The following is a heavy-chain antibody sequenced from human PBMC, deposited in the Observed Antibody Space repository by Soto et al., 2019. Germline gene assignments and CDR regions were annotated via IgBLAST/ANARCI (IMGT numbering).Heavy chain of an antibody. Sequence: QVPLVQSGTEVKKPGSSVKGSGKASGGTFSNSAIIWVRQATGQGLEWMGGILPIFGTPNYAKKFQGRLTISADEFSSTAYMELNILRSADTAVYYCAPPAAARDTARLTGLAHWGQVSLVTVSS. D-gene: IGHD5-18*01. CDR2: ILPIFGTP. CDR1: GGTFSNSA. CDR3: APPAAARDTARLTGLAH. V-gene: IGHV1-69*01. J-gene: IGHJ4*02.